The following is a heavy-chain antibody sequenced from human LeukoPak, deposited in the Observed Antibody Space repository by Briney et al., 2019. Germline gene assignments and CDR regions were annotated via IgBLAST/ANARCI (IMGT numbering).Heavy chain of an antibody. CDR2: IYYSGST. J-gene: IGHJ4*02. CDR3: ASLSSGWFPFDY. Sequence: PSETLSLTCTVSGGSISSSSYYWGWIRQPPGKGLEWIGSIYYSGSTYYNPSLKSRVTISVDTSKNQFSLKLSSVTAADTAVYYCASLSSGWFPFDYWGQGTLVTVSS. V-gene: IGHV4-39*07. D-gene: IGHD6-19*01. CDR1: GGSISSSSYY.